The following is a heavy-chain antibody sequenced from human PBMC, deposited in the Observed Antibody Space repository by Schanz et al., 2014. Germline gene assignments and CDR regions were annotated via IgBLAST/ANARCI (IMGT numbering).Heavy chain of an antibody. J-gene: IGHJ6*02. V-gene: IGHV3-21*04. CDR2: ISSTSTYL. Sequence: EVQLVESGGGLVKPGDSLRLSCAASGFTFSSYTMKWVRQAPGKGLEWVSSISSTSTYLYYADSVKGRFTISRDSARNSLFLQMSSLRAEDTALYYCAKGRTSMVYDMDVWGQGTTVTVSS. CDR3: AKGRTSMVYDMDV. D-gene: IGHD5-18*01. CDR1: GFTFSSYT.